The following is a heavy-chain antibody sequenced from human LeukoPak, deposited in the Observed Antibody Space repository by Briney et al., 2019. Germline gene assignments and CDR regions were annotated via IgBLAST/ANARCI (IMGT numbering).Heavy chain of an antibody. Sequence: QSGRSLRLSCAASGFTFSSYGMHWVRQAPGKGLEWVANIKPDGGHQNYVDSVKGRFTISRDNAKNSLYLQMNSLRAEDTAVYYCARDAQYYDILTGYYFEEEDYWGQGTLVTVSS. CDR2: IKPDGGHQ. CDR3: ARDAQYYDILTGYYFEEEDY. J-gene: IGHJ4*02. V-gene: IGHV3-7*01. D-gene: IGHD3-9*01. CDR1: GFTFSSYG.